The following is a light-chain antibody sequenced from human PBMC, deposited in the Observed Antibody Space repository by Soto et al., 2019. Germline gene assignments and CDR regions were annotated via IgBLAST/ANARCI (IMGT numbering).Light chain of an antibody. Sequence: EVVLTQSPGTLSLSPGETATLSCRASHSVSSNYFAWYQQKPGQAPRLLIYDGFRRATGIPDRFSGSGSGADFTLTISRLEPEDFAVYYCQQYGSSPQTFGQGTKVDIK. J-gene: IGKJ1*01. CDR3: QQYGSSPQT. CDR1: HSVSSNY. CDR2: DGF. V-gene: IGKV3-20*01.